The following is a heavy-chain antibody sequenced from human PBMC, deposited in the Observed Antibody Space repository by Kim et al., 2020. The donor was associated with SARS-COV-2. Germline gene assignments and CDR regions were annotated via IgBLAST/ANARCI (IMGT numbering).Heavy chain of an antibody. CDR1: GFTFSSYA. D-gene: IGHD6-19*01. V-gene: IGHV3-23*01. J-gene: IGHJ6*02. CDR3: AKFREQWRVRGYGMDV. CDR2: ISGSGGST. Sequence: GGSLRLSCAASGFTFSSYAMSWVRQAPGKGMEWVSAISGSGGSTYYADSVKGRFTISRDNSKNTLYLQMNSLRAEDTAVYYCAKFREQWRVRGYGMDVWGQGTTVTVSS.